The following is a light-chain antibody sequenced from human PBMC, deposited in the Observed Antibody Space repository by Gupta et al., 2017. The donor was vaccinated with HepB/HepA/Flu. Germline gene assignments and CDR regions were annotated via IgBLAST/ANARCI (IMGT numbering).Light chain of an antibody. V-gene: IGKV4-1*01. Sequence: DIVMTQSPDSLAVSLGARATINCKSSQSVLYTSNNKNYLAWYQQKPGQPPQLLIYWASTRESGVPDRFSGSGSGTDFTLTISSLQAEDVAVYYCQQYYNTPFTFGPGTKVDIK. J-gene: IGKJ3*01. CDR1: QSVLYTSNNKNY. CDR3: QQYYNTPFT. CDR2: WAS.